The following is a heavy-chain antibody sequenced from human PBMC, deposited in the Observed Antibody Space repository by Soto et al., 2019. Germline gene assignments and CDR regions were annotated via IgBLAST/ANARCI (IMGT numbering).Heavy chain of an antibody. V-gene: IGHV3-15*07. CDR2: IKSKTDGGTT. D-gene: IGHD3-10*01. CDR1: GFTFSNAW. Sequence: GGSLRLSCAASGFTFSNAWMNWVRQAPGKGLEWVGRIKSKTDGGTTDYAAPVKGRFTISRDDSKNTLYLQMNSLRAEDTAVYYCARDLSGEPHPRGVDYYYYYGMDVWGQGTTVTVSS. J-gene: IGHJ6*02. CDR3: ARDLSGEPHPRGVDYYYYYGMDV.